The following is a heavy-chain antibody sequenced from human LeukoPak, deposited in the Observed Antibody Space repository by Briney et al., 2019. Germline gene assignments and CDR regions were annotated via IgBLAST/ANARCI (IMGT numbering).Heavy chain of an antibody. CDR2: ISTNGGST. Sequence: GGSLRLSCSTSGFTFSSYAMHWVRQAPGKGLEYVSAISTNGGSTYYADSVKGRFTISRDNSKNTLYLQMSSLRAEGTAVYYCVPLGYCSGTSCPHYWGQGALVAVSS. V-gene: IGHV3-64D*06. J-gene: IGHJ4*02. CDR3: VPLGYCSGTSCPHY. CDR1: GFTFSSYA. D-gene: IGHD2-15*01.